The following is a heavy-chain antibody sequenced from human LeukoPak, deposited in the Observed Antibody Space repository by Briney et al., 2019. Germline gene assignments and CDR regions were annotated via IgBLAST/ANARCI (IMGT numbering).Heavy chain of an antibody. J-gene: IGHJ4*02. CDR1: GFTFSSYA. V-gene: IGHV3-30*04. CDR3: AKDGRWLQYYFDY. Sequence: GGSLRLSCAASGFTFSSYAMHWVRQAPGKGLEWVAVISYDGSNKYYADSVKGRFTISRDNSKNTLYLQMNSLRAEDTAVYYCAKDGRWLQYYFDYWGQGTLVTVSS. CDR2: ISYDGSNK. D-gene: IGHD5-24*01.